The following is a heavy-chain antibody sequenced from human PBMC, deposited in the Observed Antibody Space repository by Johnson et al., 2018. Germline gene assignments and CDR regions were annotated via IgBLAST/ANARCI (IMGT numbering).Heavy chain of an antibody. D-gene: IGHD3-22*01. CDR3: ARVDYYDSSGWEAHFDY. J-gene: IGHJ4*02. Sequence: QVQLQESGPGLVKPSQTLSLTCTVSGGSIISGGYYWTWIRQHPVKGLEGIGYIYYRGSGYYSPSLKSRVTLSADTSKNQFSLNLSSVTAADTAVYYCARVDYYDSSGWEAHFDYWGQGTLVIVSS. V-gene: IGHV4-31*03. CDR1: GGSIISGGYY. CDR2: IYYRGSG.